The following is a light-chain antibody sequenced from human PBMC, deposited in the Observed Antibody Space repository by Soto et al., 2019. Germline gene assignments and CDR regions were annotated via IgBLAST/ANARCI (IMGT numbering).Light chain of an antibody. Sequence: DIQMTQSPSTLSASVGDRVTITCRASQSVGNWLAWYQQKPGKVPELLIFQASTLETGVPSRFSGSGSGTEFTLSISSLQPDDFATYYCQHYDVYPYSFGQGTKLELK. CDR1: QSVGNW. CDR2: QAS. J-gene: IGKJ2*01. V-gene: IGKV1-5*03. CDR3: QHYDVYPYS.